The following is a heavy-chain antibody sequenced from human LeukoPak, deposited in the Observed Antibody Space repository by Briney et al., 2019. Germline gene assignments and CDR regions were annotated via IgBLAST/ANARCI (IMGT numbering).Heavy chain of an antibody. CDR3: ARVGTYYDFWSGLDV. J-gene: IGHJ6*04. Sequence: PGGSLRLSCAASGFTFSDYYMNWVRQAPGKGLEWVSSISSSSSYIYYADSVKGRFTISRDNAKNSLYLQMNSLRAEDTAVYYCARVGTYYDFWSGLDVWGKGTTVTVSS. D-gene: IGHD3-3*01. CDR2: ISSSSSYI. V-gene: IGHV3-21*01. CDR1: GFTFSDYY.